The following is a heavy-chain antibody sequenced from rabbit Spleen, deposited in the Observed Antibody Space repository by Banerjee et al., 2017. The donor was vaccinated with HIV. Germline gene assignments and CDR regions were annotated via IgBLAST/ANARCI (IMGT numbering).Heavy chain of an antibody. CDR3: ARDLTSRDGMDL. V-gene: IGHV1S45*01. CDR2: IYAGSSGDT. J-gene: IGHJ6*01. CDR1: GIDFSSYYY. Sequence: QQQLEESGGGLVKPGGTLTLTCKASGIDFSSYYYMCWVRQAPGKGLEWIGCIYAGSSGDTYYASWAKGRFTISKTSSTTVTLQMPGLTAADTATYFCARDLTSRDGMDLWGQGTLVTVS.